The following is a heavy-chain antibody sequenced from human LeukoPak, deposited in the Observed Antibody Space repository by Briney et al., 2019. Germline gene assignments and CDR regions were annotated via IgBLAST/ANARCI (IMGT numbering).Heavy chain of an antibody. D-gene: IGHD4-17*01. CDR3: ARGRNSDYGDSRDYYYYMDV. V-gene: IGHV1-69*05. J-gene: IGHJ6*03. CDR2: IIPIFGTA. CDR1: GGTFSSYA. Sequence: SVKVSCKASGGTFSSYAISWVRQAPGQGLEWTGGIIPIFGTANYAQKFQGRVTITTDESTSTAYMELSSLRSEDTAVYYCARGRNSDYGDSRDYYYYMDVWGKGTAVTVSS.